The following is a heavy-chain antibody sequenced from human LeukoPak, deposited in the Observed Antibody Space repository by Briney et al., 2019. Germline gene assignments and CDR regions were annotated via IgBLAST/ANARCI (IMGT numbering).Heavy chain of an antibody. CDR2: IKEDGSEK. CDR1: GFTFSSYW. Sequence: GGSLRLSCAASGFTFSSYWMTWVRQAPGKGLEWVAHIKEDGSEKYYVDSVKGRFTVSRDNAKNSLYLQMNSLRAEDTAVYSCARDVIAAAGMGGGKDYCGQGTLVTVSS. J-gene: IGHJ4*02. V-gene: IGHV3-7*01. CDR3: ARDVIAAAGMGGGKDY. D-gene: IGHD6-13*01.